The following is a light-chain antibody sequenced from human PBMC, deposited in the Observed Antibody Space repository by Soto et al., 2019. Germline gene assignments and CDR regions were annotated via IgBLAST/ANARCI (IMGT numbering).Light chain of an antibody. V-gene: IGKV3-20*01. Sequence: EIVLTQSPGTLSLSPGERVTLSCRASQSVSSSYLAWYQQKPGQAPRLLIYGASSRATGIPDRFSGSGSGTDSTLTISRLEPEDFAVYYCQQYGSSYPFGQGTKVDIK. CDR1: QSVSSSY. CDR3: QQYGSSYP. CDR2: GAS. J-gene: IGKJ2*01.